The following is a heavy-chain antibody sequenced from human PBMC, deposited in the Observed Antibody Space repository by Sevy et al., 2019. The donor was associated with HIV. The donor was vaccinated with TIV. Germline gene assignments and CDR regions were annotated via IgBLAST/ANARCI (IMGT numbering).Heavy chain of an antibody. CDR2: ISDDGSKK. Sequence: GGSLRLSCAASGFTLSSYILYWVRQAPGKGLEWVAGISDDGSKKYYADSVKGRFTISRDNSKNTLYLQMNSLRAEDTAMYYCARGFYCGGDCYGGHDYWGQGTLVTVSS. J-gene: IGHJ4*02. CDR3: ARGFYCGGDCYGGHDY. D-gene: IGHD2-21*02. V-gene: IGHV3-30-3*01. CDR1: GFTLSSYI.